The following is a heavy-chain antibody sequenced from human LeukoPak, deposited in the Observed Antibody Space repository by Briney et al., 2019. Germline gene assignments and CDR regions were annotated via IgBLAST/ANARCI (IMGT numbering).Heavy chain of an antibody. CDR3: AKDRWLQGYFDY. Sequence: GGSLRLSCTTSGFIFSNYGMHWVRQAPGKGLEWVAFIQHDGSNKYYADSVKGRCTISRDNSKKTVYLQMNSLRTEDTAVYYCAKDRWLQGYFDYWGQGTLVTVSS. J-gene: IGHJ4*02. CDR1: GFIFSNYG. V-gene: IGHV3-30*02. CDR2: IQHDGSNK. D-gene: IGHD5-24*01.